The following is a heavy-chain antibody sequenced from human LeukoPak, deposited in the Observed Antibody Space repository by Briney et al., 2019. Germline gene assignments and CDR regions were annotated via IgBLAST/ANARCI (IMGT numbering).Heavy chain of an antibody. CDR2: IYPGDSDT. Sequence: GESLKISCKGFEYRFTSYWIGWVRQMPGKGLEWMGIIYPGDSDTRYRPTFQGQVTISADKSISTTYLQWSSLKASDTAMYYCARSYSSSWAGFDPWGQGTLVTVSS. J-gene: IGHJ5*02. D-gene: IGHD6-13*01. V-gene: IGHV5-51*01. CDR1: EYRFTSYW. CDR3: ARSYSSSWAGFDP.